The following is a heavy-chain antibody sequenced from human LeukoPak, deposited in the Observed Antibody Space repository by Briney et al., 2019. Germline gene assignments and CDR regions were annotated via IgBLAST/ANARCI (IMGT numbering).Heavy chain of an antibody. V-gene: IGHV4-39*07. D-gene: IGHD3-16*02. CDR1: GGSISSSSYY. CDR3: ARDILNGIYHYMGGWDVNWFDP. J-gene: IGHJ5*02. Sequence: SETLSLTCTVSGGSISSSSYYWGWIRQPQGKGLEWIGSIYYSGSTYYNPSLESRVTISLDTSKNQFSLNLSSVTAADTAVYYCARDILNGIYHYMGGWDVNWFDPWGQGTLVTVSS. CDR2: IYYSGST.